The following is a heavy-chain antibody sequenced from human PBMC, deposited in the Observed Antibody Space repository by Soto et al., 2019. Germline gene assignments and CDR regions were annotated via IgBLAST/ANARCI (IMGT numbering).Heavy chain of an antibody. CDR3: VSTTRQVAATPTGAFDI. D-gene: IGHD2-15*01. J-gene: IGHJ3*02. CDR2: IIPIFGTA. CDR1: GGTFSSYA. V-gene: IGHV1-69*06. Sequence: QVQLVQSGAEVKKPGSSVKVSCKASGGTFSSYAISWVRQAPGQGLEWMGGIIPIFGTANYAQKFRGRVTITADKSTSTAYMELSSLRSEDTAVYYCVSTTRQVAATPTGAFDIWGQGTMVTVSS.